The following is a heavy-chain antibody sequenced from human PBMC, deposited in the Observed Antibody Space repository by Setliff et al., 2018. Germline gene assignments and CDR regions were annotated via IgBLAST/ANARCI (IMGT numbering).Heavy chain of an antibody. J-gene: IGHJ5*01. CDR2: IYGGGGNGGRNT. Sequence: GGSLRLSCVGSGFSFSTYSMAWVRQAPGKGLQWVSGIYGGGGNGGRNTFYADSVKGRFTISRDNSKNTLYLQMNSLRAEDTALYHCAKDRVPDGVWDFDSWGPGSLVTVSS. V-gene: IGHV3-23*03. CDR3: AKDRVPDGVWDFDS. CDR1: GFSFSTYS. D-gene: IGHD4-17*01.